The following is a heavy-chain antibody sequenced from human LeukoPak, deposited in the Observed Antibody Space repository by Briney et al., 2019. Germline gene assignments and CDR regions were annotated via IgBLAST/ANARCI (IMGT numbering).Heavy chain of an antibody. J-gene: IGHJ5*02. V-gene: IGHV3-21*01. D-gene: IGHD5-18*01. CDR1: GFTFSSYS. Sequence: GGSLRLSCAASGFTFSSYSMNWVRQAPGKGLEWVSSISSSSSYIYYADSVKGRFTISRDNAKNSLYLQMNSLRAEDTAVYYCARVGTRIQLRSRFDPWGQGTLVTVSS. CDR2: ISSSSSYI. CDR3: ARVGTRIQLRSRFDP.